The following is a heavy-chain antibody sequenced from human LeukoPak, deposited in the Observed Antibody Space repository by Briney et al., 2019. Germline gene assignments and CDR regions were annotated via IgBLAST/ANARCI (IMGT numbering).Heavy chain of an antibody. D-gene: IGHD3-10*01. CDR3: ARDLSGSYMSDY. CDR2: ISHDRSNN. V-gene: IGHV3-30-3*01. CDR1: GFTFSNYA. Sequence: SGGSLRLSCAASGFTFSNYAMHWARQAPGKGLEWVAFISHDRSNNCHADSVKGRFTISRDNSKNTLYLQMNGLTDEDTAVYYCARDLSGSYMSDYWGQGTLVTVSS. J-gene: IGHJ4*02.